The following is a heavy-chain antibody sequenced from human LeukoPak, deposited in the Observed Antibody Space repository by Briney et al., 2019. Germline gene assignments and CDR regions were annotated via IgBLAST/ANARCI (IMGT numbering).Heavy chain of an antibody. CDR3: AKDGYSSIPGFHFEY. D-gene: IGHD6-13*01. Sequence: TGGSLRLSCAASGFTLSSYAMSWVRQPPGKGLEWVSGISGSGDNTYYADSVKGRFTISRDNSKKTLYLHLNSLRVEDAAVYYCAKDGYSSIPGFHFEYWGQGTPVTVSS. CDR1: GFTLSSYA. CDR2: ISGSGDNT. V-gene: IGHV3-23*01. J-gene: IGHJ4*02.